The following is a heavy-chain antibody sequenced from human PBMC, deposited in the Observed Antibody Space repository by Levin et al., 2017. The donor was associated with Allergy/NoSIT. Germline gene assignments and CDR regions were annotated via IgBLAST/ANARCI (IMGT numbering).Heavy chain of an antibody. CDR2: IKGDGSEK. Sequence: PGGSLRLSCAASGFTFNNFWMTWVRQAPGKGLEWVANIKGDGSEKHYVDSVQGRFTVSRDNAKSALYLQMNSLRAEDTATYYCVRDVAERTPGGMQYWGQGTLVTVSS. V-gene: IGHV3-7*01. J-gene: IGHJ4*02. D-gene: IGHD2-8*01. CDR3: VRDVAERTPGGMQY. CDR1: GFTFNNFW.